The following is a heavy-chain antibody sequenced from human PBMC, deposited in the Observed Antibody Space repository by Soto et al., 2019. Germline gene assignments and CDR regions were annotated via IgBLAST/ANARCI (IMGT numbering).Heavy chain of an antibody. J-gene: IGHJ6*02. V-gene: IGHV3-48*02. CDR2: ISSSGSAI. D-gene: IGHD6-13*01. CDR3: ARYSSNWFQTEGMDV. Sequence: GGSLRLSCEASGFTVGAYSMNWVRQAPGKGPEWVSYISSSGSAIYYADSVEGRFTISRDAAKNSLYLQMSRLSDDDTAVYYCARYSSNWFQTEGMDVWGQGTTVTVSS. CDR1: GFTVGAYS.